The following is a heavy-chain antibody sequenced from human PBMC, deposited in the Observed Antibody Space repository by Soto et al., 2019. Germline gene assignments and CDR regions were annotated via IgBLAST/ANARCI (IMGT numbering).Heavy chain of an antibody. CDR1: EFIFSAYN. CDR2: ISSSSSYI. J-gene: IGHJ4*02. CDR3: ARGRGGGNSGSYYFDY. V-gene: IGHV3-21*01. D-gene: IGHD3-10*01. Sequence: EVQLVESGGGLVKPGGSLRLSCAASEFIFSAYNMHWVRQAPGKGLEWVSSISSSSSYIDYGDSVKGRFTISRDNAENSLFLQMTSLRADDTAVYYCARGRGGGNSGSYYFDYWGLGTLVAVSS.